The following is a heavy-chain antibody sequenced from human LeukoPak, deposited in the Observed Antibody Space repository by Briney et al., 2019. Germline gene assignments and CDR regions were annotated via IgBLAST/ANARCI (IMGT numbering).Heavy chain of an antibody. J-gene: IGHJ5*01. D-gene: IGHD5-18*01. CDR2: ISSSSSYI. Sequence: PGRSLRLSCAASGFTFDDYAMHWVRQAPGKGLEWVSSISSSSSYIYYADSVKGRFTISRDNSKNTLFLQMNSLRVEDTAVYYCARGEDTAMVSGGYNWFDSWGQGTLVTVSS. CDR3: ARGEDTAMVSGGYNWFDS. V-gene: IGHV3-21*04. CDR1: GFTFDDYA.